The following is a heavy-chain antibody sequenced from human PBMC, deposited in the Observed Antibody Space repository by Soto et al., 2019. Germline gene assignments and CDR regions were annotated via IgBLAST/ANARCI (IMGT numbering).Heavy chain of an antibody. CDR1: GYTFTSYG. Sequence: GASVKVSCKASGYTFTSYGISLVRQAPGQGLEXMGWXSXYXGXTXYXXXXQGRVTMTTDTSTSTAYMELRSLRSDDTAVYYCAREYGEGRWFDPWGQGTLVTVSS. V-gene: IGHV1-18*04. CDR3: AREYGEGRWFDP. J-gene: IGHJ5*02. D-gene: IGHD3-10*01. CDR2: XSXYXGXT.